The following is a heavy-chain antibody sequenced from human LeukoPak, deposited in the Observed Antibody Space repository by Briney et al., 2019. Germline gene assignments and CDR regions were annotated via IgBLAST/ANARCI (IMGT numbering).Heavy chain of an antibody. V-gene: IGHV3-74*01. D-gene: IGHD2-2*01. Sequence: GGSLRLSCAASGFTFSSYWMHWVRQAPGKGLVWVSRINSDGSSTSYADSVKGRFTISRDSAKNTLYLQMNSLRAEDTAVYYCARVYCSSTSCPLAAFDIWGQGTMVTVSS. CDR2: INSDGSST. CDR3: ARVYCSSTSCPLAAFDI. CDR1: GFTFSSYW. J-gene: IGHJ3*02.